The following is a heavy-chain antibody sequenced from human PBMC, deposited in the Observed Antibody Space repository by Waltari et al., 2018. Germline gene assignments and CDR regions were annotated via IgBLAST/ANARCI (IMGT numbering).Heavy chain of an antibody. CDR2: IRYDGSNK. CDR1: GFTFSSYG. Sequence: QVQLVESGGGVVQPGGSLRLSCAASGFTFSSYGMHGVRQASGKGLEWVAFIRYDGSNKYYVDSVKGRFTISRDNSKNTLYLQMNSLRAEDTAVYYCANGYCSGGSCSSYYYYGMDVWGQGTTVTVSS. V-gene: IGHV3-30*02. J-gene: IGHJ6*02. D-gene: IGHD2-15*01. CDR3: ANGYCSGGSCSSYYYYGMDV.